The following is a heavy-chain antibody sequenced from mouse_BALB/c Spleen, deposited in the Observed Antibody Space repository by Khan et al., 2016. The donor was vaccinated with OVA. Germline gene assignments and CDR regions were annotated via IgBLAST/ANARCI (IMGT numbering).Heavy chain of an antibody. CDR3: ASGVFCYCRGKNAWFAY. CDR2: INTYTGEP. D-gene: IGHD2-14*01. J-gene: IGHJ3*01. Sequence: QIQLVQSGPELKKPGETVKISCKASGYIFTNYGMNWVKQAPGQGLKWMGWINTYTGEPTYADDFRGRFAFSLETSASTAYLQINNLKNEDTATYFYASGVFCYCRGKNAWFAYWGQGTLVTVSA. V-gene: IGHV9-3-1*01. CDR1: GYIFTNYG.